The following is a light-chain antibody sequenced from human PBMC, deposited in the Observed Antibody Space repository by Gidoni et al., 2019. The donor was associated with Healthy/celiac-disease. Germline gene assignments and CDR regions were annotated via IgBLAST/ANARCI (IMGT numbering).Light chain of an antibody. Sequence: QSVLTQPPSVSGAPGQRVTLSCPWSSSNIGAGYDVHWSQQLPGTAPKLLIYGNSNRPSGVPDRFSGSKSGTSASLAITGLQAEYEADYYCQSYDSSLSGPDVVFGGGTKLTVL. J-gene: IGLJ2*01. CDR1: SSNIGAGYD. V-gene: IGLV1-40*01. CDR3: QSYDSSLSGPDVV. CDR2: GNS.